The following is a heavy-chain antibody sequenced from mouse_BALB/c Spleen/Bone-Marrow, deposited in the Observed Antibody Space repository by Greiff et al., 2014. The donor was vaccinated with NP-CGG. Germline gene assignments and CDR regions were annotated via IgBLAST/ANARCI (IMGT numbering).Heavy chain of an antibody. V-gene: IGHV2-9*02. CDR1: GFSLTSYG. CDR2: IWADGNT. J-gene: IGHJ4*01. CDR3: ARITTATGAMDY. D-gene: IGHD1-2*01. Sequence: VQLQESGPGLVAPSQSLSISCTVSGFSLTSYGVHWVRQPPGKGLEWLGVIWADGNTNYNSALMSRLSISKDNSKSQVFLKMNSLQTDDTAMYYCARITTATGAMDYWGQGTSVTVSS.